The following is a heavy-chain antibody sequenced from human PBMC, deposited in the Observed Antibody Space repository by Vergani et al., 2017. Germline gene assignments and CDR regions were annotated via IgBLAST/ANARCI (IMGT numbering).Heavy chain of an antibody. V-gene: IGHV3-23*01. Sequence: EVQLLESGGGLVQPGGSLRLSCAASGFTFSDFVMNWVRQAPGKGLEWVASIVSSGGSTYYADSVKGRFTISRDNSKNTLSLHMNNLSAEDTALYYCAKVVLYYGHFDFWGQGTLVTVSS. D-gene: IGHD3-3*01. CDR3: AKVVLYYGHFDF. CDR2: IVSSGGST. CDR1: GFTFSDFV. J-gene: IGHJ4*02.